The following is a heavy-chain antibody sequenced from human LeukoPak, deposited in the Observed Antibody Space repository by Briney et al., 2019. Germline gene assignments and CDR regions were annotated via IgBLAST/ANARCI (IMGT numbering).Heavy chain of an antibody. D-gene: IGHD2-2*01. CDR3: ARGDGYCSSTSCYGIDY. V-gene: IGHV3-48*01. CDR1: GFTFSSYS. J-gene: IGHJ4*02. CDR2: ISSTSSTI. Sequence: GGSLRLSCAASGFTFSSYSMNWVRQAPGKGLEWVSYISSTSSTIYYADSVKGRFTISRDNAKNSLYLQMNSLRAEDTAVYYCARGDGYCSSTSCYGIDYWGQGTLVTVSS.